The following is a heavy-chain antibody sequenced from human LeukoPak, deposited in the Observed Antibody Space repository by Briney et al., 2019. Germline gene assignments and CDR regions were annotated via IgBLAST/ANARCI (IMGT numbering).Heavy chain of an antibody. Sequence: GGSLRLSCAASGFTFSSYAMSWVRQAPGKGLEGVSDISGSGGNTYYADSVKGRFTISRDNSKNTLYLQMNSLRAEDTAIYYCAKDGKGAPVAGTGYFDYWGQGTLVTVSS. J-gene: IGHJ4*02. CDR2: ISGSGGNT. V-gene: IGHV3-23*01. CDR1: GFTFSSYA. D-gene: IGHD6-19*01. CDR3: AKDGKGAPVAGTGYFDY.